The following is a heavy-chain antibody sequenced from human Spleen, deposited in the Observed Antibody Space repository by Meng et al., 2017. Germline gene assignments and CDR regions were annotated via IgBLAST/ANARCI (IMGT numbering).Heavy chain of an antibody. Sequence: SETLSLTCIVSGGSIRNYYWSWIRQPPGKGLEWIGYVYYGGSTNYNPSLKSRVTISIDTSKNQFSLKLSSVTAADTAVYFCASSGSWGDYYYYGMDVWGQGTTVTVSS. CDR2: VYYGGST. D-gene: IGHD1-26*01. CDR1: GGSIRNYY. CDR3: ASSGSWGDYYYYGMDV. J-gene: IGHJ6*02. V-gene: IGHV4-59*01.